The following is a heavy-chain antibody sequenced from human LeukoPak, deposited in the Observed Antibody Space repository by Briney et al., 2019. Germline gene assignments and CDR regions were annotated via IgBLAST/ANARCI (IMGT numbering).Heavy chain of an antibody. J-gene: IGHJ4*02. V-gene: IGHV4-30-4*01. D-gene: IGHD5-18*01. CDR1: GGSISSGDYY. Sequence: SQTLSLSCTVSGGSISSGDYYWSWIRQPPGKGLEWIRYIYYSGSTYYNPSLKSRVTISVDTSKNQFSLKLSSVTAADTAVYYCATGVDTAMVQFDYRGQGTLVTVSS. CDR2: IYYSGST. CDR3: ATGVDTAMVQFDY.